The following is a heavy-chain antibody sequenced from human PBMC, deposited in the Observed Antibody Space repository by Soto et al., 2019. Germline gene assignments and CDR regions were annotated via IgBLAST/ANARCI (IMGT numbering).Heavy chain of an antibody. D-gene: IGHD5-12*01. CDR1: GGSISSGGYY. CDR2: IYYSGST. CDR3: ARDNNGDGYNYFDY. J-gene: IGHJ4*02. Sequence: SETLSLTCTVSGGSISSGGYYWSWIRQHPGKGLEWFGYIYYSGSTYYNPSLKSRVTISVDTSKNQFSLKLSSVTAADTAVYYWARDNNGDGYNYFDYWGQGTLVTVS. V-gene: IGHV4-31*03.